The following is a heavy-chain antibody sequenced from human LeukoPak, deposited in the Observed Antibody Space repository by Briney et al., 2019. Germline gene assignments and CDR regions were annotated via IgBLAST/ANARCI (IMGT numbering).Heavy chain of an antibody. Sequence: GGSLRLSCAASGFTLSNAWMNWVRQAPSKGLEWVGLIKSKANGETRDYAAPVKGRFIISRDDSDNTLYLQMNSLETEDTAVYYCTRHQGAGGSGVDYWGQGTLVTVSS. CDR1: GFTLSNAW. V-gene: IGHV3-15*01. CDR2: IKSKANGETR. CDR3: TRHQGAGGSGVDY. J-gene: IGHJ4*02. D-gene: IGHD2-15*01.